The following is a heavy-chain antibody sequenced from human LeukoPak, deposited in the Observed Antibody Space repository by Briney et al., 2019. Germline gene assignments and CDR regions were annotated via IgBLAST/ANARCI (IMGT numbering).Heavy chain of an antibody. CDR1: GDSISTYY. CDR3: ARGLGLHFDY. V-gene: IGHV4-59*01. J-gene: IGHJ4*02. CDR2: IYYTGST. Sequence: SETLSLTCTVSGDSISTYYWRWIRQPPGKGLEWLGYIYYTGSTNYNPSLKSRVTISVDTSKNQFSLKLSSVTAADTAVYYCARGLGLHFDYWGQGTLVTVSS. D-gene: IGHD7-27*01.